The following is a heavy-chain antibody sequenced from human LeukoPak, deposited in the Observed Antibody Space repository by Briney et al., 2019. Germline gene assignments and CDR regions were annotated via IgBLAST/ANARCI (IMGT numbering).Heavy chain of an antibody. J-gene: IGHJ3*02. Sequence: SQTLSLTCGVSGGSISSGGFSWSWIRQPPGKGLEWIGYIYYSGSTFYNPSLKSRVIISVDTSKHQFSLQLSSVTAADTAVYYCARPRGVVTTNYNIDAFDIWGQGTMVTVSS. CDR3: ARPRGVVTTNYNIDAFDI. V-gene: IGHV4-30-2*03. D-gene: IGHD2-21*02. CDR2: IYYSGST. CDR1: GGSISSGGFS.